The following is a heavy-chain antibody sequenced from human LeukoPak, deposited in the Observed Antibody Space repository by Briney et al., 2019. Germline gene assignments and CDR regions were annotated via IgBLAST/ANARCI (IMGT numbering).Heavy chain of an antibody. CDR3: AHSEDYYDSSALDY. CDR2: IYWNDDK. CDR1: GFSLRTSGLG. Sequence: SGPTLLNPTPTLTLTCTFSGFSLRTSGLGVGWIRQPPGKALEWLALIYWNDDKRYSPTLKSRLTITKDTSNNQVVFTMTNMDPVDTATYYCAHSEDYYDSSALDYWGEGTLVTVSS. D-gene: IGHD3-22*01. J-gene: IGHJ4*02. V-gene: IGHV2-5*01.